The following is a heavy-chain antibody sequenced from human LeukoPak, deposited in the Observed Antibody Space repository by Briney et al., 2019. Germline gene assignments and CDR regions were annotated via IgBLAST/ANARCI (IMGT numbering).Heavy chain of an antibody. D-gene: IGHD6-19*01. CDR3: AKTTTGYSSGRFPGWPVDY. CDR2: IFGSGGST. CDR1: GFTFSSYA. Sequence: GGSLRLSCAASGFTFSSYAMYWVRQAPGKGLEWVSGIFGSGGSTHYADSVNGRFTISRDNSKNTVYLQMNSLRAEDTAVYYCAKTTTGYSSGRFPGWPVDYWGQGTLVTVSS. V-gene: IGHV3-23*01. J-gene: IGHJ4*02.